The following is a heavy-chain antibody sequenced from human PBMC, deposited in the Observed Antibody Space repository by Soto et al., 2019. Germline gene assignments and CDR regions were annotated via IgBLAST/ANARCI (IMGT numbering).Heavy chain of an antibody. CDR3: ATEGQKLRGVIFY. D-gene: IGHD3-10*01. Sequence: GGSLRLSCAASGFTVSSNYMSWVRQAPGKGLEWVSVIYSGGSTYYADSVKGRFTISRDNSKNTLYLQMNSLRAEDTAVYYCATEGQKLRGVIFYWGQGTLVTVSS. CDR1: GFTVSSNY. CDR2: IYSGGST. J-gene: IGHJ4*01. V-gene: IGHV3-66*01.